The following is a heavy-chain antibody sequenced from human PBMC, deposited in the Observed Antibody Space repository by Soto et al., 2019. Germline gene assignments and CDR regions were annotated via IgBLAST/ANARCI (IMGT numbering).Heavy chain of an antibody. J-gene: IGHJ5*02. CDR1: GFTFSSYA. Sequence: GGSLRLSCAASGFTFSSYARGWFRPAPWKGLEWVSAISGSGGSTYYADSVKGRFTISRDNSKNTLYLQMNSLRAADTAVYYCAKSIAAPVYNVWFDPWGQGTLVTVSS. CDR2: ISGSGGST. CDR3: AKSIAAPVYNVWFDP. V-gene: IGHV3-23*01. D-gene: IGHD6-6*01.